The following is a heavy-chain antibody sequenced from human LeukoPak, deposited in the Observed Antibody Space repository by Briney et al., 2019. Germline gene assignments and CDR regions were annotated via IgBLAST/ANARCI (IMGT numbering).Heavy chain of an antibody. D-gene: IGHD3-10*01. CDR1: GFTFGSYT. V-gene: IGHV3-48*04. Sequence: GGSLRLSCAVSGFTFGSYTGNWVRQAPGKGLEWVSHISSTSTIYYADSVKGRFTISRDNAKNSLYLQMDSLRAEDTAVYYCSFSMVRGVIGTYYFDYWGQGTLVTVSS. J-gene: IGHJ4*02. CDR3: SFSMVRGVIGTYYFDY. CDR2: ISSTSTI.